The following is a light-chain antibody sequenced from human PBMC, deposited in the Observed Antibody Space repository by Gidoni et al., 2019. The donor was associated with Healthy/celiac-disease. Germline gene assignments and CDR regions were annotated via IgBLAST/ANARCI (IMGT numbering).Light chain of an antibody. CDR3: QQYGSSPPIT. Sequence: EIVLTQSPGTLSLSPGERATLSCRASQSVSSSYLAWYQQKPGQAPRLLIYGASSRATGIPDRFSGSVSGTDVTLTISRLEPEDFAVYYCQQYGSSPPITFXQXTRLEIK. CDR2: GAS. V-gene: IGKV3-20*01. J-gene: IGKJ5*01. CDR1: QSVSSSY.